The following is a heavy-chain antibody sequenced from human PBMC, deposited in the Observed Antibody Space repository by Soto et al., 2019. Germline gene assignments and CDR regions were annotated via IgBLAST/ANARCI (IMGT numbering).Heavy chain of an antibody. CDR2: ISYDGSNK. Sequence: SLRLSCAASGFTFSSYGMHWVRQAPGKGLEWVAVISYDGSNKYYADSVKGRFTISRDNSKNTLYLQMNSLRAEDTAVYYCAKGPSGSYFAGFDYWGQGTLVTVSS. V-gene: IGHV3-30*18. D-gene: IGHD1-26*01. J-gene: IGHJ4*02. CDR1: GFTFSSYG. CDR3: AKGPSGSYFAGFDY.